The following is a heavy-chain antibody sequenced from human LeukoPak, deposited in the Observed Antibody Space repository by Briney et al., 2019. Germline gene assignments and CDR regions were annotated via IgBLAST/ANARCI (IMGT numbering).Heavy chain of an antibody. Sequence: ASVKVSRKASGYTFTSYYMHWVRQAPGQGLEWLGIINPSGGTTTYAQKFQGRVTMTRDMSTSTVYMELSSLRSEDTAVYYCARTFYEQMPHFDNWGQGTLVTVSS. V-gene: IGHV1-46*01. D-gene: IGHD3-16*01. CDR1: GYTFTSYY. J-gene: IGHJ4*02. CDR2: INPSGGTT. CDR3: ARTFYEQMPHFDN.